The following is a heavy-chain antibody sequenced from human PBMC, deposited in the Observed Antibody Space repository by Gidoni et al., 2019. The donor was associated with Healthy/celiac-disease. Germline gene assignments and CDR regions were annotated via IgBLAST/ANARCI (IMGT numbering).Heavy chain of an antibody. J-gene: IGHJ6*02. D-gene: IGHD3-10*02. V-gene: IGHV3-48*04. CDR2: ISSSSSTI. CDR3: ARGVRGVINYYGMDV. Sequence: VSYISSSSSTIYYADSVKGRFTISRDNAKNSLYLQMNSLRAEDTAVYYCARGVRGVINYYGMDVWGQGTTVTVSS.